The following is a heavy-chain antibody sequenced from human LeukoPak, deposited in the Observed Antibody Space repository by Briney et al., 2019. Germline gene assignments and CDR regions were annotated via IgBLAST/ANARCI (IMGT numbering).Heavy chain of an antibody. CDR3: ARDRDGGIEGATVPLDAFDI. CDR1: GYTFTGYY. D-gene: IGHD1-26*01. Sequence: ASVKVSCKASGYTFTGYYMHWVRQAPGQGLEWMGWINPNSGGTNYAQKFQGRVTMTRDTSISTAYMELSRLRSDDTAVYYCARDRDGGIEGATVPLDAFDIWGQGTMVTVSS. V-gene: IGHV1-2*02. J-gene: IGHJ3*02. CDR2: INPNSGGT.